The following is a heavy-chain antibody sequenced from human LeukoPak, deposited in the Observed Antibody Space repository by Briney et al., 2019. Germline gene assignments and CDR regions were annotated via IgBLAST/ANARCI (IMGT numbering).Heavy chain of an antibody. CDR1: GGSISSSNW. CDR2: IYHSGST. D-gene: IGHD3-16*02. V-gene: IGHV4-4*02. J-gene: IGHJ5*02. CDR3: ARVSPYVWGSYRYTGSRGEPKINNWFDP. Sequence: SSETLSLTCAVSGGSISSSNWWSWVRQPPGKGLEWIGEIYHSGSTNYNPSLKSRVTISVDTSKNQFSLKLSSVTAADTAVYYCARVSPYVWGSYRYTGSRGEPKINNWFDPWGQGTLVTVSS.